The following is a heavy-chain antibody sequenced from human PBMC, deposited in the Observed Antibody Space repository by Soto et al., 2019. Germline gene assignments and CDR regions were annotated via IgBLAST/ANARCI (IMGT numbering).Heavy chain of an antibody. CDR2: ISESGGST. CDR3: AKRSPYSSGWYSPIFDY. V-gene: IGHV3-23*01. CDR1: GFSFSDYA. D-gene: IGHD6-13*01. J-gene: IGHJ4*02. Sequence: PGGSLRLSCAASGFSFSDYAISWVRQAPGKGLEWVSVISESGGSTHYADSVRGRFTVSRDNSKNSLSLRMNSLRDEDTADYFCAKRSPYSSGWYSPIFDYWGQGALVTVSS.